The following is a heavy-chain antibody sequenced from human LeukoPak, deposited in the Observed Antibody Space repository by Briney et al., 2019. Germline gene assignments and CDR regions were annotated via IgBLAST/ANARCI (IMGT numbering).Heavy chain of an antibody. J-gene: IGHJ4*02. CDR3: ATLTTVVTAYYFDY. V-gene: IGHV4-61*02. CDR1: GGSISSGSYY. CDR2: IYTSGST. Sequence: SETLSLTCTVSGGSISSGSYYWSWIRQPAGKGLEWIGRIYTSGSTNYNPSLKSRVTISVDTSKNQFSLKLSSMTAADTAVYYCATLTTVVTAYYFDYWGQGTLVTVSS. D-gene: IGHD4-23*01.